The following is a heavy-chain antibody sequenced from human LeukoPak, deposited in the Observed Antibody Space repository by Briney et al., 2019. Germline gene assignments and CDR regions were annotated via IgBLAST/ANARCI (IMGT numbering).Heavy chain of an antibody. Sequence: SETLSLTCTVSGGSISSSSYSWGWIRQPPGKGLEWIGSIYYSGSTYYNPSLKSRVTISIDTSKNQFSLKLSSVTAADTAVYYCARHSEEGGAFDIWGQGTMVTVSS. CDR1: GGSISSSSYS. V-gene: IGHV4-39*01. CDR2: IYYSGST. CDR3: ARHSEEGGAFDI. J-gene: IGHJ3*02.